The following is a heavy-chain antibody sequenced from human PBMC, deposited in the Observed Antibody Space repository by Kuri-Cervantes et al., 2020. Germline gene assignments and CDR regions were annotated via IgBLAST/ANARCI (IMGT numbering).Heavy chain of an antibody. Sequence: GGSLRLSCVASGFTFSNFWMSWVRQAPGKGLEWVSAISGSGGSTYYADSVKGRFTISRDNSKNTLYLQMNSLRAEDTAVYYCAKDLGRYCSSTSCLSFDYWGQGTLVTVSS. CDR2: ISGSGGST. J-gene: IGHJ4*02. D-gene: IGHD2-2*01. CDR3: AKDLGRYCSSTSCLSFDY. CDR1: GFTFSNFW. V-gene: IGHV3-23*01.